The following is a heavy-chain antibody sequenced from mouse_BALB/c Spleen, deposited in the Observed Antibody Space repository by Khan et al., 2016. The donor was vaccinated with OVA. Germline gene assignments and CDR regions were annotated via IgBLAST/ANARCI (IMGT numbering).Heavy chain of an antibody. CDR3: ARSVTITTVVATDFDY. CDR2: ISYSGRT. V-gene: IGHV3-2*02. D-gene: IGHD1-1*01. J-gene: IGHJ2*01. Sequence: EVQLQESGPGLVKPSQSLSLTCTVTGYSITSDYAWNWIRQFPGNKLEWMGYISYSGRTSYNPSLKSRIPITRDTSKNLFFLQLNSVTTEDTATYYCARSVTITTVVATDFDYWGQGTTLTVSS. CDR1: GYSITSDYA.